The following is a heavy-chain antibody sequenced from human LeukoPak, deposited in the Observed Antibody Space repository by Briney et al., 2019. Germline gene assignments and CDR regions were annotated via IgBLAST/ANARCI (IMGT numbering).Heavy chain of an antibody. V-gene: IGHV5-51*01. D-gene: IGHD2-2*01. Sequence: AESLQISCRGSGYRFTSYWIGWMRQMPGKGLEWMAIIFTGDSDARYNPSFQGQVSTSVDKSISTAYLQRNSLKASDTAMYYCAIAGDSTTSCYRCFENWGQGTLVTVSS. J-gene: IGHJ4*02. CDR1: GYRFTSYW. CDR3: AIAGDSTTSCYRCFEN. CDR2: IFTGDSDA.